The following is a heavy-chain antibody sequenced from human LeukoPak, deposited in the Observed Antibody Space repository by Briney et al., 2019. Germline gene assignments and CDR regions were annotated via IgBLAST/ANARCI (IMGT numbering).Heavy chain of an antibody. CDR1: GDSISNNYL. CDR3: ARSIGVDTRRGITIFGVARDY. D-gene: IGHD3-3*01. J-gene: IGHJ4*02. Sequence: PSGTLSLTCAVSGDSISNNYLWRWVRQFPGKGLEYIGEIYRTGRTNYNPSLKSRVTISIDKSENQFSLNLRSVTAADTAVYYCARSIGVDTRRGITIFGVARDYWGQGTLVTVSS. CDR2: IYRTGRT. V-gene: IGHV4-4*02.